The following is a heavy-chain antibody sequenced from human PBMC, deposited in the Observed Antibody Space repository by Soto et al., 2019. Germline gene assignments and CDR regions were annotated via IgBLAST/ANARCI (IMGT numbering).Heavy chain of an antibody. J-gene: IGHJ6*02. CDR3: ARAPRGPLPEPYYYYGMDV. CDR1: GLTFSSYA. CDR2: ISYEGSNK. Sequence: GGSRSLSCAASGLTFSSYAMHWFRQAPGKGLEWVAVISYEGSNKYYAASVKGRFTISRDNSKNTLYLQTNSVRAEDTAVFYCARAPRGPLPEPYYYYGMDVWGRGTLVTVSS. V-gene: IGHV3-30-3*01. D-gene: IGHD3-10*01.